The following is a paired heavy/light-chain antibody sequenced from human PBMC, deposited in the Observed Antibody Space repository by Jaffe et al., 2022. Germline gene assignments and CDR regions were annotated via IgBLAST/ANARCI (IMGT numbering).Light chain of an antibody. CDR1: KLGNKY. CDR2: QDN. Sequence: SYELTQPPSVSVSPGQTASITCSGDKLGNKYACWYQQKPGQSPVLVIYQDNKRPSGIPERFSGSNSGNTATLTISGTQAMDEADYYCQAWDSSTAYVFGTGTKVTVL. CDR3: QAWDSSTAYV. J-gene: IGLJ1*01. V-gene: IGLV3-1*01.
Heavy chain of an antibody. D-gene: IGHD4-17*01. CDR1: GFTFSGSA. J-gene: IGHJ4*02. Sequence: EVQLVESGGGLVQPGGSLILSCAASGFTFSGSAIHWVRQASGKGLEWVGRIRVKSISYATTYAASVKGRFTISRDDLKNTAYLQMNSLKTEDTAVYYCSRQATTETTSGLDSWGQGTLVTVSS. V-gene: IGHV3-73*02. CDR3: SRQATTETTSGLDS. CDR2: IRVKSISYAT.